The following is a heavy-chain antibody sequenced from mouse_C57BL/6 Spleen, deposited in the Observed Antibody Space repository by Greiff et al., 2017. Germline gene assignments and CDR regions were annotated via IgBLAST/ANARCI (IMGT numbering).Heavy chain of an antibody. CDR2: IYPGDGDT. Sequence: QVQLQQSGPELVKPGASVKISCKASGYAFSSSWMNWVKQRPGKGLEWIGRIYPGDGDTNYNGKFKGKATLTADKSSSTAYMQLSSLTSEDSAVYFCARQGALYYGNYAGFDYWGQGTTLTVSS. J-gene: IGHJ2*01. D-gene: IGHD2-1*01. CDR1: GYAFSSSW. CDR3: ARQGALYYGNYAGFDY. V-gene: IGHV1-82*01.